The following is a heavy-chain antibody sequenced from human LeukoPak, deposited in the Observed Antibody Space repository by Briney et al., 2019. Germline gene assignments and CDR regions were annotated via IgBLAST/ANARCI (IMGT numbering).Heavy chain of an antibody. V-gene: IGHV3-53*01. D-gene: IGHD3-3*01. CDR2: IYSGGST. CDR3: AKARYDFWSGYLSFGY. J-gene: IGHJ4*02. CDR1: GFTVSSNY. Sequence: GGSLRLSCAASGFTVSSNYMSWVRQAPGKGLEWVSVIYSGGSTYYADSVKGRFTISRDNSKNTLYLQMNSLRAEDTAVYYCAKARYDFWSGYLSFGYWGQGTLVTVSS.